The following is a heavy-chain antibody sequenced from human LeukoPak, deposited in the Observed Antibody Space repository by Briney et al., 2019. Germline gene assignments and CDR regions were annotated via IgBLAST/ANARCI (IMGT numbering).Heavy chain of an antibody. CDR1: GITFSSYW. CDR2: IKQDGSEK. CDR3: ASSSREDYFDY. J-gene: IGHJ4*02. Sequence: GGSLRLSCAASGITFSSYWMSWVRQAPGKGLEWVANIKQDGSEKYYVDSVKGRFTISRDNAKNSLYLRMNSLRAEDTAVYYCASSSREDYFDYWGQGTLVTVSS. V-gene: IGHV3-7*01. D-gene: IGHD1-26*01.